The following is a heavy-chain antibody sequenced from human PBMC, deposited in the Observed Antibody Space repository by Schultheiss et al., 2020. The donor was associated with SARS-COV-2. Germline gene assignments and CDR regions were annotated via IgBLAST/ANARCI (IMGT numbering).Heavy chain of an antibody. CDR1: GFTFSNYA. CDR2: ISYDGSNK. Sequence: SLKISCAASGFTFSNYAMHWVRQAPGKGLEWVAVISYDGSNKYYADSVKGRFTISRDNSKNTLYLQMNSLRAEDTAVYYCARASVGATTPSWPGALTYDPLDYWGQGTLVTVSS. CDR3: ARASVGATTPSWPGALTYDPLDY. V-gene: IGHV3-30*04. J-gene: IGHJ4*02. D-gene: IGHD1-26*01.